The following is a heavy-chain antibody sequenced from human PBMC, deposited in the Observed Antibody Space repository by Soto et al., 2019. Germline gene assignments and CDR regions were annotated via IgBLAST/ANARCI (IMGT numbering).Heavy chain of an antibody. CDR2: IYTSGDT. CDR3: AREVAASGTFDY. J-gene: IGHJ4*02. D-gene: IGHD6-13*01. Sequence: PEGSLGLSGAASGFTVSYNYMSWVRQAPGKGLEWVSVIYTSGDTYYADSVKGRFTISRDNSKNTVFLQMNNLRAEDTAVYYCAREVAASGTFDYWGQGALVTVSS. V-gene: IGHV3-53*01. CDR1: GFTVSYNY.